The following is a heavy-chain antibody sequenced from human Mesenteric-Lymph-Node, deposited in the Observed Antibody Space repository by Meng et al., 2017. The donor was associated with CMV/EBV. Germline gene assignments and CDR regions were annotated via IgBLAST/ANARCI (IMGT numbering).Heavy chain of an antibody. CDR3: ARSRSFDY. CDR2: INPISGDT. J-gene: IGHJ4*02. Sequence: ASVKVSCKASGYTFTAYYIHWLRQAPGQGLEWLGWINPISGDTKYAQNFQGRVTMTRDTSISTVYMELNRLTSDDSAMYYCARSRSFDYWGQGSLVTVSS. CDR1: GYTFTAYY. V-gene: IGHV1-2*02.